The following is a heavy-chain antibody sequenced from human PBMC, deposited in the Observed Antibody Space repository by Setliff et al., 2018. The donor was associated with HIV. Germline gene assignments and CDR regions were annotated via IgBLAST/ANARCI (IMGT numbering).Heavy chain of an antibody. J-gene: IGHJ4*02. Sequence: PSETLSLTCTVSGGSISSSSYYWGWIRQPPGKGLEWIGYIFYSGSTNYNPSLKSRVTISVDTSKNQFSLKLSSVTAADTAVYYCARTQQTYYYDSSGYYFDYWGQGTLVTVSS. CDR1: GGSISSSSYY. CDR3: ARTQQTYYYDSSGYYFDY. CDR2: IFYSGST. D-gene: IGHD3-22*01. V-gene: IGHV4-61*05.